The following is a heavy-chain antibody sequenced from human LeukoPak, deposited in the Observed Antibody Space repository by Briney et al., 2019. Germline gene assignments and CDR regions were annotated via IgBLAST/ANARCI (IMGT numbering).Heavy chain of an antibody. CDR2: IYTSGIT. CDR1: GGSISSSY. Sequence: PPETLSLTCTVSGGSISSSYWSWIRQPAGKGLEWIGRIYTSGITNYNPSLKSRVTMSVDTSKKRFSLKLTSVTAADTAVYYCARDGSGSGWYWFDPWGQGTLVTVSS. J-gene: IGHJ5*02. V-gene: IGHV4-4*07. D-gene: IGHD6-19*01. CDR3: ARDGSGSGWYWFDP.